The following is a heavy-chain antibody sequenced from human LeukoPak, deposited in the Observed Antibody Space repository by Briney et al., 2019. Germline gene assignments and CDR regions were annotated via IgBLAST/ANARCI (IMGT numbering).Heavy chain of an antibody. CDR3: ARGRLKSDAFDI. CDR1: GGTFSSYA. CDR2: IIPIFGTA. Sequence: ASVKVSCKASGGTFSSYAISWVRQAPGQGLEWMGRIIPIFGTANYAQKFQGRVTITTDESTSTAYMELSSLRSEDTAVYYCARGRLKSDAFDIWGQGTMVTVSS. V-gene: IGHV1-69*05. D-gene: IGHD3-22*01. J-gene: IGHJ3*02.